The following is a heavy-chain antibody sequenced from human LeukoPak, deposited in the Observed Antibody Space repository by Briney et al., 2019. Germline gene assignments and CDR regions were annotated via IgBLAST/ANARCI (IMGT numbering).Heavy chain of an antibody. V-gene: IGHV3-23*01. CDR3: AKVGGVIAAAGNFDY. CDR1: GVIFSSYA. D-gene: IGHD6-13*01. J-gene: IGHJ4*02. CDR2: ISGSGGST. Sequence: GGSLRLSCAASGVIFSSYAMSWVRQAPGKGLEWVSAISGSGGSTYYADSVKGRFTISRDNSKNTLYLQMNSLRAEDTAVYYCAKVGGVIAAAGNFDYWGQGTLVTVSP.